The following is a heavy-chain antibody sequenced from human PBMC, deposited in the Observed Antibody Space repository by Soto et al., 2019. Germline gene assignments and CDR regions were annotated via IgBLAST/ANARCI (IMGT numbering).Heavy chain of an antibody. CDR2: MYDRGRT. D-gene: IGHD6-19*01. V-gene: IGHV4-30-4*01. CDR1: GGSVSSGDSY. Sequence: QVQLRESGPGLVKPSQTLSLTRSVSGGSVSSGDSYWSWIRQPPGKGLEWIGYMYDRGRTYYNPSLKSRITMSVDTSKNQLSLKVRSVTAADTAVYYGAGRDENVPWLAFDYWGQGSLVTVSS. J-gene: IGHJ4*02. CDR3: AGRDENVPWLAFDY.